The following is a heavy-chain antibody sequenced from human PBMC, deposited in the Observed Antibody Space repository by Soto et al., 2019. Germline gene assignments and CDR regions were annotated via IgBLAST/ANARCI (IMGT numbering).Heavy chain of an antibody. CDR1: GFTFRSYA. J-gene: IGHJ4*02. CDR3: AQDRISGGNSGVSY. V-gene: IGHV3-23*01. CDR2: IGSDGVTT. D-gene: IGHD2-21*02. Sequence: GGSLRLSCAASGFTFRSYAMSWVRQAPGKGLEWVSVIGSDGVTTYYADSVKGRFTISRDSSKNTLYLQLNSLTVEDTAVYYCAQDRISGGNSGVSYWGQGTLVTVSS.